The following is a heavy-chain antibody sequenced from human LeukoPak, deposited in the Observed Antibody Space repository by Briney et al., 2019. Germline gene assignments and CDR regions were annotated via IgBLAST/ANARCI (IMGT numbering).Heavy chain of an antibody. J-gene: IGHJ3*02. Sequence: PSETLSLTCAVYGGSFSGYYWSWIRQSPGKGLEWIGYIYYSGSTNYNPSLKSRVTISVDTSKNQFSLRLSSVTAADTAVYYCARDSTVTFAFDIWGQGTMVTVSS. D-gene: IGHD4-17*01. CDR2: IYYSGST. V-gene: IGHV4-59*01. CDR3: ARDSTVTFAFDI. CDR1: GGSFSGYY.